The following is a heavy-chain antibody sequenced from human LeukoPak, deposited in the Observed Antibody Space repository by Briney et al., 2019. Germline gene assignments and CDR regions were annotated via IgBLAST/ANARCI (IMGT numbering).Heavy chain of an antibody. J-gene: IGHJ4*02. CDR3: ARGGVGLTVAAYFDF. V-gene: IGHV1-69*01. D-gene: IGHD6-19*01. Sequence: SVKVSCKASGGTFSRYAMSWVRQAPGQGLEWMGGFIPIFGSANYAQQFQGRLTMTADESTSTAYMELSSLRSEDTAVYFCARGGVGLTVAAYFDFWGQGTLVTVSS. CDR2: FIPIFGSA. CDR1: GGTFSRYA.